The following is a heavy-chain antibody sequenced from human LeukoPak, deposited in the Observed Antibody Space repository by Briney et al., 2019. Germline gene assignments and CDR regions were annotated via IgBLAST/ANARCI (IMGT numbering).Heavy chain of an antibody. V-gene: IGHV1-2*02. D-gene: IGHD6-19*01. CDR3: ARDRGSGRYGY. J-gene: IGHJ4*02. Sequence: GASVKVSCKASGYTFKGYYMHWGRQAPGQGLEWLGRINPDSGGTNYAQKFQGRVTMTRDTSISTAYMELSSLRSGDTAVYYCARDRGSGRYGYWGQGTLVTVSS. CDR2: INPDSGGT. CDR1: GYTFKGYY.